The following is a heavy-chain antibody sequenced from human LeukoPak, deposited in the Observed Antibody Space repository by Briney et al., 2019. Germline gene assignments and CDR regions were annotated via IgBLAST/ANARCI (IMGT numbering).Heavy chain of an antibody. CDR1: GFTFSSYG. Sequence: GGSLRLSCAASGFTFSSYGVHWVRQAPGKGLEWVAVIWFDGSTKYYGDSVKGRFTISRDNSRDTLYLQMNSLRAEDTAVYYCATLPRTYGPLDYWGQATLLTVSS. V-gene: IGHV3-33*01. D-gene: IGHD1-7*01. J-gene: IGHJ4*02. CDR3: ATLPRTYGPLDY. CDR2: IWFDGSTK.